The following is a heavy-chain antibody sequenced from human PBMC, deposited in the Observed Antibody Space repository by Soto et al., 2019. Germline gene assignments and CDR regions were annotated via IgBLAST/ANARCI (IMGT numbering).Heavy chain of an antibody. D-gene: IGHD3-3*01. CDR2: INAGNGNT. J-gene: IGHJ4*02. CDR3: ARGNGSGITIFGVVMVDFDY. Sequence: QVQLVQSGAEVKKPGASVKVSCKASGYTFTSYAMHWVRQAPGQRLEWMGWINAGNGNTKYSQKFQGRVTITRDTSARTAYMELSSLRSEDTAVYYCARGNGSGITIFGVVMVDFDYWGQGTLVTVSS. V-gene: IGHV1-3*01. CDR1: GYTFTSYA.